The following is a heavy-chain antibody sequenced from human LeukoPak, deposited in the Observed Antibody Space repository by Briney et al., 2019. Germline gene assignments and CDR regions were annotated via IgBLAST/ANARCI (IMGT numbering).Heavy chain of an antibody. D-gene: IGHD6-13*01. Sequence: GGSLRLSCTASGFTFGDYAMSWFRQAPGKGPEWVGFIRSKAYGGTTEYAASVKGRFTISRDDSKSIAYLQMNSLKTEDTAVYYCTRVTAAGPRGDFDIWGQGTMVTVSS. CDR3: TRVTAAGPRGDFDI. CDR1: GFTFGDYA. CDR2: IRSKAYGGTT. J-gene: IGHJ3*02. V-gene: IGHV3-49*03.